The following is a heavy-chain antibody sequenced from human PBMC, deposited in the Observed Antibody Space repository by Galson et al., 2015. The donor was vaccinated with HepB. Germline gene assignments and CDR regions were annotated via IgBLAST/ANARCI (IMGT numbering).Heavy chain of an antibody. J-gene: IGHJ2*01. CDR1: GYTFTGNY. CDR3: VRLQDDSEGFYLYFDL. D-gene: IGHD5-24*01. V-gene: IGHV1-2*02. CDR2: VNPRSGAT. Sequence: SVKVSCKASGYTFTGNYIHWVRQAPGQGVEWMGWVNPRSGATNYAQKFQGRVTMTRDTSINTAYMELSSLRSDDTAVYYCVRLQDDSEGFYLYFDLWGRGTLVTVSS.